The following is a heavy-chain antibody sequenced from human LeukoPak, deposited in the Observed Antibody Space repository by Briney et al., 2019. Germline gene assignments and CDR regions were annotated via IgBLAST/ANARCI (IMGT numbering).Heavy chain of an antibody. CDR1: GGSFSGYY. D-gene: IGHD4-17*01. Sequence: SETLSLTCAVYGGSFSGYYWSWIRQPPGKGLEWIGEINHSGSTNYNPSLKGRVTISVDTSKNQFSLKLSSVTAADTAVYYCARARRPTVTHGGWFDPWGQGTLVTVSS. CDR3: ARARRPTVTHGGWFDP. CDR2: INHSGST. J-gene: IGHJ5*02. V-gene: IGHV4-34*01.